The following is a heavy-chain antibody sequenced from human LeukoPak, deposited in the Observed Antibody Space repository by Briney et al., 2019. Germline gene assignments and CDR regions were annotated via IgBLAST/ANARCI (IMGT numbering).Heavy chain of an antibody. CDR3: ARASTLRTGDAH. Sequence: GGSLRLSCVASGFTISSNYMSWVRQAPGKGLEWISVIYTGGSTSYADSVKGRFTISRDSSTNTLFLKMNSLRAEDTAVYYCARASTLRTGDAHWGQGTLVTVSS. CDR2: IYTGGST. D-gene: IGHD7-27*01. CDR1: GFTISSNY. J-gene: IGHJ4*02. V-gene: IGHV3-66*01.